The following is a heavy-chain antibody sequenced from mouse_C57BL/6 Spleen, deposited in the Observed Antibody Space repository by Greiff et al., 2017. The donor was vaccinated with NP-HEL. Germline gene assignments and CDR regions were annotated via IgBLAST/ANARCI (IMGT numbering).Heavy chain of an antibody. J-gene: IGHJ4*01. D-gene: IGHD1-1*01. V-gene: IGHV1-69*01. CDR2: IDPSDSYT. CDR1: GYTFTSCW. Sequence: QVQLQQPGAELVMPGASVKLSCKASGYTFTSCWMHWVKQRPGQGLEWIGEIDPSDSYTNYNQKFKGKSTLTVDKSSSTAYMQLSSLTSEDSAVYYCARTHYGSSYYAMDYWGQGTSVTVSS. CDR3: ARTHYGSSYYAMDY.